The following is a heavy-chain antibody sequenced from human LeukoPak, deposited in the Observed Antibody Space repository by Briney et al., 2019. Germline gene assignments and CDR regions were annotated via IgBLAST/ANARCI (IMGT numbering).Heavy chain of an antibody. CDR1: GYTFTSSD. CDR2: INPNSGRT. D-gene: IGHD6-13*01. J-gene: IGHJ4*02. V-gene: IGHV1-8*01. Sequence: ASVKVSCKASGYTFTSSDINWVRQAAGQGLGWMGWINPNSGRTGYAQKLQGRVTMTANTSISTAYMELRNLRFDDTAVYYCARGRSGLAAAGTYDYWGQGTLITVSS. CDR3: ARGRSGLAAAGTYDY.